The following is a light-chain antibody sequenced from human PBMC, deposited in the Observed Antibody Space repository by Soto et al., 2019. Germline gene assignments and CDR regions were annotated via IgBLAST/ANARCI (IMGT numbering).Light chain of an antibody. V-gene: IGLV2-14*01. CDR1: SSDVGAYNY. CDR2: EVS. J-gene: IGLJ2*01. CDR3: SSYTTTSTLV. Sequence: QSALTQPASVSGSPGQSITISCTGTSSDVGAYNYVSWYQQHPGKAPKLIISEVSDRPSGISARFTGSKSGNVASLTISGLQTEDEADYFCSSYTTTSTLVFGGGTQLTVL.